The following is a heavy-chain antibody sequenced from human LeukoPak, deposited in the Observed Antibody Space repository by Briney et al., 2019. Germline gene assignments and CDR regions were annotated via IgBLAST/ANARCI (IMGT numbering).Heavy chain of an antibody. Sequence: ASVKVSCKASGGTFSSYDISWVRQAPGQGLEWMGGIIPIFGTTNYAQKFQGRVTITADESTSTAYMELSSLRSEETAVYYCARYNIIVATITNWFDPWGQGTLVTVSS. V-gene: IGHV1-69*13. D-gene: IGHD5-12*01. CDR2: IIPIFGTT. J-gene: IGHJ5*02. CDR3: ARYNIIVATITNWFDP. CDR1: GGTFSSYD.